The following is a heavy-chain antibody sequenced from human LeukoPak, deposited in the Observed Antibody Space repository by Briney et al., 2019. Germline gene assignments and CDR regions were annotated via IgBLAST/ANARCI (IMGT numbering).Heavy chain of an antibody. J-gene: IGHJ6*03. D-gene: IGHD6-13*01. CDR3: ARGGGIAAAGTAYYYMDV. CDR1: GGSFSGYY. CDR2: INHSGST. Sequence: PSETLSLTCAVYGGSFSGYYWSWIRQPPGKGLEWIGEINHSGSTNYNPSLKSRVTISVDTSKNQFSLKLSSVTAADTAVYYCARGGGIAAAGTAYYYMDVWGKGTTVTISS. V-gene: IGHV4-34*01.